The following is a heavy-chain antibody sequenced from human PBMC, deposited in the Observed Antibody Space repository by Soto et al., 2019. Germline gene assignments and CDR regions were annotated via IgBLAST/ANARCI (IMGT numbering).Heavy chain of an antibody. CDR2: IVVGSGNT. CDR3: AATGGYCSGGSCYPHYYYGMDV. J-gene: IGHJ6*02. CDR1: GFTFTSSA. D-gene: IGHD2-15*01. V-gene: IGHV1-58*01. Sequence: QMQLVQSGPEVKKPGTSVKVSCKASGFTFTSSAVQWVRQARGQRLEWIGWIVVGSGNTNYAQKFQERVTITRDMATSTAYMELSSLRSEDPAVYYCAATGGYCSGGSCYPHYYYGMDVWGQGTTVTVSS.